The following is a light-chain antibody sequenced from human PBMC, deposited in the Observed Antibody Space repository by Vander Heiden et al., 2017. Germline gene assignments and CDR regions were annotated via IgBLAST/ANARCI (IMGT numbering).Light chain of an antibody. V-gene: IGLV3-21*02. Sequence: SYVLTQPPSVSVAPGETASITCDGNKIGGKSVQWFQQKAAQAPLLVVYDDSDRPSGIPERFSGSNSGNTATLTINRAEVGDEADYYCQVWDGSTDYVVFGGGTRLTVL. CDR1: KIGGKS. CDR3: QVWDGSTDYVV. CDR2: DDS. J-gene: IGLJ2*01.